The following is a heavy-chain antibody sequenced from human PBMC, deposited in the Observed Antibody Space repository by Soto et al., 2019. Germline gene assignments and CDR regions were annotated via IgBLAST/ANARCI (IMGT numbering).Heavy chain of an antibody. Sequence: PGGSLRLSCAASGFTFSSYAMNWVRQAPGKGPEWVSHISVTGDTYYADSVKGRFTISRDNSKNTLFLQMNSLRAEDTAVYYCAKSLSMATSFDYWGQGTPVTAPQ. CDR3: AKSLSMATSFDY. V-gene: IGHV3-23*01. CDR2: ISVTGDT. D-gene: IGHD2-8*01. J-gene: IGHJ4*02. CDR1: GFTFSSYA.